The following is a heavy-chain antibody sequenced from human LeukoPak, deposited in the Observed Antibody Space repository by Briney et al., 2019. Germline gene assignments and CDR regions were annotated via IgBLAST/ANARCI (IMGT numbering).Heavy chain of an antibody. CDR1: GGSISSGGYS. J-gene: IGHJ4*02. Sequence: SETLSLTCTVSGGSISSGGYSWSWIRQPPGKGLEWIGYIYHSGSTYYNPSLKSRVTISVDRSKNQFSLKLSSVTAADTAVYYCARADGGIDYWGQGTLVTVSS. V-gene: IGHV4-30-2*01. CDR3: ARADGGIDY. D-gene: IGHD4-23*01. CDR2: IYHSGST.